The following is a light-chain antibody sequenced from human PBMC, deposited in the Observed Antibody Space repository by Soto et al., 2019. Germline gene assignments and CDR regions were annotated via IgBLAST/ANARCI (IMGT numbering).Light chain of an antibody. CDR2: DVS. CDR3: SSYTSSGTPYV. CDR1: SSDVGGYNY. V-gene: IGLV2-11*01. J-gene: IGLJ1*01. Sequence: QPALTQPRSVSGSPGQSVTISCTGTSSDVGGYNYVSWYQQHPGKAPKLMIYDVSKRPSGVPDRFSGSKSGNTASLTISGLQAEDEADYYCSSYTSSGTPYVFGTGTKLTVL.